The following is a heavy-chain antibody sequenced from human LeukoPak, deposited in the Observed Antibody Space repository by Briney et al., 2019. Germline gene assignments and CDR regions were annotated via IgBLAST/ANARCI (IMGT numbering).Heavy chain of an antibody. CDR2: ISGSGGST. J-gene: IGHJ3*02. CDR3: AKDSRDGYNYHAFDI. V-gene: IGHV3-23*01. D-gene: IGHD5-24*01. CDR1: GFTFSSYA. Sequence: GRSLRLSCAASGFTFSSYAMSWVRQAPGKGLGRVSAISGSGGSTYYADSVKGRFTISRDNSKNTLHLQMNSLRAEDTAVYYCAKDSRDGYNYHAFDIWGQGTMVTVSS.